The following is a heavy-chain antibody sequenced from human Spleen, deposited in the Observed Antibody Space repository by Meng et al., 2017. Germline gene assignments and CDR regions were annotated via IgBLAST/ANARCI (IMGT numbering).Heavy chain of an antibody. CDR2: LNSDGSST. V-gene: IGHV3-74*01. Sequence: GGSLRLSCAASGFSFSNYWMHWVRQAPGKGLVWVSRLNSDGSSTHYADSVKGRFTISRDNAKNTLYLQMNSLRAEDTAVYYCALIGAAARVFWGQGTLVTVSS. CDR3: ALIGAAARVF. CDR1: GFSFSNYW. D-gene: IGHD6-13*01. J-gene: IGHJ4*02.